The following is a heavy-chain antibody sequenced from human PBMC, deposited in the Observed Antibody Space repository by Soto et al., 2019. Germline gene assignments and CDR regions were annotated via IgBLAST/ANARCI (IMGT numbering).Heavy chain of an antibody. CDR2: VYYSGST. CDR3: ARDLRVDGPDNYGMDV. CDR1: GGSISSNY. D-gene: IGHD3-10*01. Sequence: SETLSLTCTVSGGSISSNYWTWIRQPPGKGLEWIGYVYYSGSTNNNPSLKGRVTMTRDTSIITVHMRLNRLTSDDTAVYYCARDLRVDGPDNYGMDVWGQGTTVTVSS. J-gene: IGHJ6*02. V-gene: IGHV4-59*01.